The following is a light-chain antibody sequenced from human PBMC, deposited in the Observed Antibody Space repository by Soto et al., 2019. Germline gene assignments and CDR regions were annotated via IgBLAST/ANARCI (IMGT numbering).Light chain of an antibody. J-gene: IGKJ4*01. CDR2: GAS. Sequence: EIVMTQSPATLSLSPGETATLSCRASQSVHSNLAWFQQHPGQAPRLLIYGASSRATGIPVRFSGSGSGTEFTLTISSLQPEDVAVYYCQQHTDWPWGTFGGGTKVGIK. CDR1: QSVHSN. V-gene: IGKV3-15*01. CDR3: QQHTDWPWGT.